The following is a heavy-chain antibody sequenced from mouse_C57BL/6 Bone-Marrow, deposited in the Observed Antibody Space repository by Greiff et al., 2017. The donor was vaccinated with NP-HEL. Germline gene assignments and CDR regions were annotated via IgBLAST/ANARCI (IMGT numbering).Heavy chain of an antibody. J-gene: IGHJ4*01. CDR3: AREGTMVTTEYYAMDY. CDR1: GFTFSSYA. V-gene: IGHV5-4*01. Sequence: EVKLVESGGGLVKPGGSLKLSCAASGFTFSSYAMSWVRQTPEKRLEWVATISDGGSYTYYPDNVKGRFTISRDNAKNNLYLQMSHLKSEDTAMYYCAREGTMVTTEYYAMDYWGQGTSVTVSS. CDR2: ISDGGSYT. D-gene: IGHD2-2*01.